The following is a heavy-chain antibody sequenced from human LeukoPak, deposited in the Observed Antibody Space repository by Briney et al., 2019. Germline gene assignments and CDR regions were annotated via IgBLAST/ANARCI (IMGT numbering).Heavy chain of an antibody. V-gene: IGHV1-8*01. J-gene: IGHJ4*02. CDR1: GYTFTSYD. CDR2: MNPNSGNT. Sequence: ASVKVSCKASGYTFTSYDINWVRQATGQGLEWMGWMNPNSGNTGYAQKFQGRVTMTRNTSISTAYMELSSLRSEDTAAYYCARVEGRDGYNLYYWGQGTLVTVSS. CDR3: ARVEGRDGYNLYY. D-gene: IGHD5-24*01.